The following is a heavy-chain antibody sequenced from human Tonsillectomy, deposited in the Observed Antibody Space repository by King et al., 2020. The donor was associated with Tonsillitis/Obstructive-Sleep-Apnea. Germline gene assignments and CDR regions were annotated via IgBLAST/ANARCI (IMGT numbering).Heavy chain of an antibody. CDR2: IDPGDSYT. CDR3: ARHRTASSYGMDV. J-gene: IGHJ6*02. V-gene: IGHV5-10-1*03. CDR1: GSKLTTYW. Sequence: VQLVQSGAEVKKPGESLTISCKDFGSKLTTYWISWVRQMPGKGLEWMGRIDPGDSYTNYSPSFQGHVAISADKSISSAYLHWNSLKASDTAMYYCARHRTASSYGMDVWGQGPPVIVSS. D-gene: IGHD1-14*01.